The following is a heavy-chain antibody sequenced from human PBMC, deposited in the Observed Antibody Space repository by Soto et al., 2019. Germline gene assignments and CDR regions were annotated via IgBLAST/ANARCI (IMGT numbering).Heavy chain of an antibody. J-gene: IGHJ5*02. CDR2: IYSSGST. D-gene: IGHD3-3*01. Sequence: SETLSLTCTVSGGAISSYYWTWIRQPAGKGLEWIGRIYSSGSTKYNPSLQSRVTMSLDTSKNQFSLRLTSVTAADTAVYYCARGQRFSDWFDPWGQGTLVTVSS. V-gene: IGHV4-4*07. CDR1: GGAISSYY. CDR3: ARGQRFSDWFDP.